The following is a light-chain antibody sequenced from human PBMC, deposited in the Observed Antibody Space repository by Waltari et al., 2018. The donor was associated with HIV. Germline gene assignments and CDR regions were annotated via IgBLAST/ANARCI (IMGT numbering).Light chain of an antibody. V-gene: IGLV1-44*01. CDR1: NSNIGTNT. CDR2: SNN. J-gene: IGLJ2*01. Sequence: QSVLTQPPSASGPPGQRVIISCSGNNSNIGTNTVNWYHQLPGTAPKLLIFSNNQRPSGVPDRFSGSKSGTSASLAISGLQSEDEAVYYCAAWDDSLNGLLFGGGTKLTVL. CDR3: AAWDDSLNGLL.